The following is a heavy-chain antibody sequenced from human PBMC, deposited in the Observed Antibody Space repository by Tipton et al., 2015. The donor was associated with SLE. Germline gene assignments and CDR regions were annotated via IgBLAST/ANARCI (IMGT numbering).Heavy chain of an antibody. D-gene: IGHD1-14*01. V-gene: IGHV4-59*01. CDR2: IYYSGST. J-gene: IGHJ2*01. CDR3: AAQPVAGLWYFDL. Sequence: TLSLTCTVSGGSISSYYWSWIRQPPGKGLEWIGYIYYSGSTNYNPSLKSRVTISVDTSKNQFSLKLSSVTAADTAEYYCAAQPVAGLWYFDLWGRGTLVTVSS. CDR1: GGSISSYY.